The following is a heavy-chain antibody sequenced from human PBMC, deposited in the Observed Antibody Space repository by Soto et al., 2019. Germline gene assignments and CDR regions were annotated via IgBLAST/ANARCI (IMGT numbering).Heavy chain of an antibody. J-gene: IGHJ3*02. CDR2: IWYDGSNK. CDR1: GFTFSSYG. CDR3: ARGSGGDYGAFDI. D-gene: IGHD4-17*01. V-gene: IGHV3-33*01. Sequence: QVQLVESGGGVVQPGRSLRLSCAASGFTFSSYGMHWVRQAPGKGLEWVAVIWYDGSNKYYADSVKGRFTISRDNSKNTLYLKRHSLRDEDTAVYYCARGSGGDYGAFDIWGQGTMVTVSS.